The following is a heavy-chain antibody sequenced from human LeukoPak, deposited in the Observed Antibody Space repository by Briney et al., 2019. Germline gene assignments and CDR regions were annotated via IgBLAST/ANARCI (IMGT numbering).Heavy chain of an antibody. V-gene: IGHV1-46*01. CDR1: GYSFTSYY. CDR3: SLEHDAFDI. CDR2: INPSVGST. J-gene: IGHJ3*02. D-gene: IGHD1/OR15-1a*01. Sequence: ASVKVSCKASGYSFTSYYMHWVRQAPGQGLEWMGIINPSVGSTRYTQKFQGRVSMTRDMSTSTVYMELSRLRSDDTAVYYCSLEHDAFDIWGQGTMVTVSS.